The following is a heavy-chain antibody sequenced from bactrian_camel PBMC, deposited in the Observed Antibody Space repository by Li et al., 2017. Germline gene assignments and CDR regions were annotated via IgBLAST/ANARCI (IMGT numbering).Heavy chain of an antibody. V-gene: IGHV3-3*01. CDR2: AGDDDVT. J-gene: IGHJ6*01. CDR3: AADIAWYGGSCFWDRSNFRN. Sequence: VQLVESGGGSVKAGDSPKLTCVASGGTYPNCMAWFRQAPGQEREGVAAAGDDDVTSYTDSVKGRFTISQDNAKNTVYLQMDGLKPEDSAMYYCAADIAWYGGSCFWDRSNFRNWGQGTQVTVS. CDR1: GGTYPNC. D-gene: IGHD6*01.